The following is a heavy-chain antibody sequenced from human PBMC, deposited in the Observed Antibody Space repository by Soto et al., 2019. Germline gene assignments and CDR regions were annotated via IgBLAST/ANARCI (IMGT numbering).Heavy chain of an antibody. CDR2: IMPIFRTP. Sequence: SVKVSCKASGGTFSNSAISWVRQAPGQGLEWMGGIMPIFRTPDYAQKFQGRVTITRDESTSTAYMELSGLRSDDTAVYYCAREGDGYNPGALDIWGQGTMVTVSS. CDR1: GGTFSNSA. V-gene: IGHV1-69*05. J-gene: IGHJ3*02. D-gene: IGHD5-12*01. CDR3: AREGDGYNPGALDI.